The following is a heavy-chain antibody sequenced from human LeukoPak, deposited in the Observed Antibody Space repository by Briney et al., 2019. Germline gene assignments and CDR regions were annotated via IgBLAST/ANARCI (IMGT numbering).Heavy chain of an antibody. V-gene: IGHV3-23*01. J-gene: IGHJ4*02. Sequence: GGSLRLSCAASGITFSSYGMSWVRQAPGKGLEWVSAISGSGGSTYYADSVKGRFTISRDNSKNTLYLQMNSLRAEDTAVYYCAKDDVVRGVRLAYWGQGTLVTVSS. CDR3: AKDDVVRGVRLAY. CDR2: ISGSGGST. CDR1: GITFSSYG. D-gene: IGHD3-10*01.